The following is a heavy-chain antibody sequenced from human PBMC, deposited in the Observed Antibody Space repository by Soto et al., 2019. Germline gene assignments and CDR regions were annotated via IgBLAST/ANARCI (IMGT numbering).Heavy chain of an antibody. CDR1: GFTFSSYG. Sequence: QVQLVESGGGVVQPGRSLRLSCAASGFTFSSYGMHWVRQAPGKGLEWVAVIWSDGSNNYYADSVKGRFTISRDNSKNTLYLQMNSLRAEDTAVYYCARDDEQQLDLNAFDIWGQGTMVTVSS. CDR2: IWSDGSNN. V-gene: IGHV3-33*01. CDR3: ARDDEQQLDLNAFDI. J-gene: IGHJ3*02. D-gene: IGHD6-13*01.